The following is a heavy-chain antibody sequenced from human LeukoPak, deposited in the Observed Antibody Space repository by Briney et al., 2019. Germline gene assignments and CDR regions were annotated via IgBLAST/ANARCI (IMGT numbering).Heavy chain of an antibody. J-gene: IGHJ4*02. CDR3: ARCEVVTPDRLVY. V-gene: IGHV1-2*06. Sequence: GASVKVSCKASGYIFTDYYIHWVRQAPRQGLEWLGRINTNSGATNSAQKFLGRVTMTRDTSINTAYVELSRLRSDDTAVYYCARCEVVTPDRLVYWGQATLVTVSS. CDR2: INTNSGAT. CDR1: GYIFTDYY. D-gene: IGHD4-23*01.